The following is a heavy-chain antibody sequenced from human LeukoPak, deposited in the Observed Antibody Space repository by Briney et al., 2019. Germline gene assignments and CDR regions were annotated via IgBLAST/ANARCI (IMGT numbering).Heavy chain of an antibody. J-gene: IGHJ6*03. Sequence: AASVKVSCKASGFTFNAYYIHWVRQAPGQGLEWMGRINPNSGDTNYAQKFQGRVTMTRDTSISTAYMELSSLTSDDTAVYFCARSAEHCNNGVCFTDYYMDVWGKGTTVTVSS. CDR2: INPNSGDT. D-gene: IGHD2-8*01. V-gene: IGHV1-2*06. CDR3: ARSAEHCNNGVCFTDYYMDV. CDR1: GFTFNAYY.